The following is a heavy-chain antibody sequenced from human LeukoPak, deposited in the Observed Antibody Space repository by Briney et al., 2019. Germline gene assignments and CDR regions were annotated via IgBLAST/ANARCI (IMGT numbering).Heavy chain of an antibody. Sequence: SQTLSLTCAISGDSVSSNSAAWNWIRQSPSRGLEWLGRTYYRSKWSNDYAPSVESRITINPDTSKNQVSLHLSSVTPDDTAVYYCVREVDLVVATAVNFDFWGQGTLVTVSS. CDR2: TYYRSKWSN. CDR1: GDSVSSNSAA. CDR3: VREVDLVVATAVNFDF. D-gene: IGHD2-21*02. V-gene: IGHV6-1*01. J-gene: IGHJ4*01.